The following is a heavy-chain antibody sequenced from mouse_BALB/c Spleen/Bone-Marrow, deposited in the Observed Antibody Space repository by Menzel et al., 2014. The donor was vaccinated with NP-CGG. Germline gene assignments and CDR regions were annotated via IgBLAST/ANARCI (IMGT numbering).Heavy chain of an antibody. J-gene: IGHJ4*01. CDR1: GFTFSDAW. V-gene: IGHV6-6*01. CDR3: SRISGIGMDD. Sequence: EVKLMESGGGLVQPGGSMKLSCAASGFTFSDAWMDWVRQSPEKGLEWVAEIRSKAINHASYYAESVKGRFTISRDDSKSSVYLQMNSLRAEDTGIYYCSRISGIGMDDWGQGTSVTVSS. D-gene: IGHD4-1*01. CDR2: IRSKAINHAS.